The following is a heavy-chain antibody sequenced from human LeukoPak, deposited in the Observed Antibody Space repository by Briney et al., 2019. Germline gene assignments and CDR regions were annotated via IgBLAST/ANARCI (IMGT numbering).Heavy chain of an antibody. CDR2: IYYSGST. CDR3: ARVGARRYCSSTSCWGYYYYMDV. D-gene: IGHD2-2*01. J-gene: IGHJ6*03. CDR1: GGSISSSSYY. V-gene: IGHV4-39*07. Sequence: SETLSLTCTVSGGSISSSSYYWGWIRQPPGKGLEWIGSIYYSGSTYYNPSLKSRVTMSVDTSKNQFSLKLSSVTAADTAVYYCARVGARRYCSSTSCWGYYYYMDVWGKGTTVTVSS.